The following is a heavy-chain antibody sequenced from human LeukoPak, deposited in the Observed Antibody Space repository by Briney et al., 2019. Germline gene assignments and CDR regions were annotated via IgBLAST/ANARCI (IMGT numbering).Heavy chain of an antibody. J-gene: IGHJ3*02. Sequence: GGSLRLSCAASGFTFSDYYINWIRQAPGRGLEWISYISSSGYIMYYADSVKGRFTISRDNAKNSLYLQMNSLRAEDTAVYYCARSGVADYVWVKAALDIWGQGTMVTVSS. CDR2: ISSSGYIM. D-gene: IGHD3-16*01. CDR3: ARSGVADYVWVKAALDI. V-gene: IGHV3-11*01. CDR1: GFTFSDYY.